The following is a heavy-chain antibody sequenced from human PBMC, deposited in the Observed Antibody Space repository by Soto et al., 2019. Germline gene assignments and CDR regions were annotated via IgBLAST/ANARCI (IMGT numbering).Heavy chain of an antibody. D-gene: IGHD2-2*01. CDR1: GYTFTSYY. J-gene: IGHJ3*02. CDR3: AREIIVVVPAAMLGAFDI. CDR2: INPSGGST. Sequence: QVQLVQSGAEVKKPGASVKVSCKASGYTFTSYYMHWVRQAPGQGLEWMGIINPSGGSTSYAQKFQGRVTMTRDTSTRTVYMELSSLRSEDTAVYYCAREIIVVVPAAMLGAFDIWGQGTMVTVSS. V-gene: IGHV1-46*03.